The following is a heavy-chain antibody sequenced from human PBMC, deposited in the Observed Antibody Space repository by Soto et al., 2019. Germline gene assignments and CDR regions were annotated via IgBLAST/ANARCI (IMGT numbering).Heavy chain of an antibody. Sequence: QITLKESGPTLVKPTQPLTLTCTFSGFSLSTSGVGVGWIRQPPGKALEWLALIYWDDDKRYSPSLKSRLTITKDTSKHQVVLTLTNMDHVDTATYYCAHSITVVRGVIITFDYWGQGTLVTVSS. J-gene: IGHJ4*02. CDR3: AHSITVVRGVIITFDY. D-gene: IGHD3-10*01. CDR1: GFSLSTSGVG. CDR2: IYWDDDK. V-gene: IGHV2-5*02.